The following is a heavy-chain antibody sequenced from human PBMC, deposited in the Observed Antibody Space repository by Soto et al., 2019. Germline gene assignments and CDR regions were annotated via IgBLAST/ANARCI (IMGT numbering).Heavy chain of an antibody. Sequence: QVQLVESGGGVVQPGRSLRLSCAASGFTFSSYGMHWVRQAPGKGLEWVAVISYDGSNKYYADSVKGRFTISRDNSKNTLYLQMNSLRAEEAAVYYCAKDKGIVGATADYLGHGTLVTVSS. CDR1: GFTFSSYG. CDR2: ISYDGSNK. D-gene: IGHD1-26*01. V-gene: IGHV3-30*18. J-gene: IGHJ4*01. CDR3: AKDKGIVGATADY.